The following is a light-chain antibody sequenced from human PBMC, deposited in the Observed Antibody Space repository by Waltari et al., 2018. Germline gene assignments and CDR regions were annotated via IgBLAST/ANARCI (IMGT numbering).Light chain of an antibody. CDR1: QEVNNY. CDR3: QQYDGLPPT. CDR2: DAS. Sequence: DIQMTQSPSFLSASVGDRVTLTCQASQEVNNYLNWYQQKPGEAPKLLIYDASNLETGVPSRFSGSGSGTEFSLTISSLQPEDIATYYYQQYDGLPPTFGGGTKLEIK. J-gene: IGKJ4*01. V-gene: IGKV1-33*01.